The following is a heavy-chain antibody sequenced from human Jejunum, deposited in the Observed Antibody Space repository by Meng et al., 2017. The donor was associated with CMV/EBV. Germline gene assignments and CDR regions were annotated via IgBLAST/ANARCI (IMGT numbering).Heavy chain of an antibody. J-gene: IGHJ6*02. CDR1: FG. Sequence: FGRDWVRQAPGEGLEWVSGINWDGTNVGYADSVKGRFTISRDNAKNSLYLQMNSLRPDDTALYFCVQGLLGYCSRNSCPYYGMDVWGPGTTVTVSS. D-gene: IGHD2-2*01. CDR2: INWDGTNV. V-gene: IGHV3-9*01. CDR3: VQGLLGYCSRNSCPYYGMDV.